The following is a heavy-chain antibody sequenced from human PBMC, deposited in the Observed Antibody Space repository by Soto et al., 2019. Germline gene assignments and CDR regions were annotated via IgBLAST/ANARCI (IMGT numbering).Heavy chain of an antibody. CDR2: IYSTGTT. V-gene: IGHV3-53*01. D-gene: IGHD3-10*01. CDR3: AKDGRGSGSHYNSFGY. Sequence: EVQLVESGGGLIQPGGSLKLSCAASGFPVGNIYISWVGRPQGKGLEWVSLIYSTGTTKYADSVKGRFTVSRDNAKNTLYLQMNSLRAEDTAVYYCAKDGRGSGSHYNSFGYWGQGTLVTVSS. J-gene: IGHJ4*02. CDR1: GFPVGNIY.